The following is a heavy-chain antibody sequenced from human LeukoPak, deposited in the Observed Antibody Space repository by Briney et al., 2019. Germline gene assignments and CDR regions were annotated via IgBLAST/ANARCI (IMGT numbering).Heavy chain of an antibody. V-gene: IGHV4-39*07. Sequence: SETLSLTCTVSGGSISSSSYYWGWIRQPPGKGLEWIGSIYYSGSTYYNPSLKSRVTISVDTTKNQFSLKLSSVTAADTAVYYCARATVTKYNWFDPWGQGTLVTVSS. CDR2: IYYSGST. D-gene: IGHD4-17*01. J-gene: IGHJ5*02. CDR3: ARATVTKYNWFDP. CDR1: GGSISSSSYY.